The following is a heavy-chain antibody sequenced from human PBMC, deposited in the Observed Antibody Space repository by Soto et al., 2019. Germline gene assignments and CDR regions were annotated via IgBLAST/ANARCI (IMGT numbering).Heavy chain of an antibody. CDR1: GGSVSSDDYY. CDR3: TRLDSSGSFDY. V-gene: IGHV4-30-4*01. D-gene: IGHD3-22*01. Sequence: QVQLQESGPGLVKPSQALSLTCTVSGGSVSSDDYYWIWIRQPPGKGLEWIGYIYYSGSTYYNPSLKSRATISLDTSKNQFSLNLSSVTAADTAVYYCTRLDSSGSFDYWGQGTLVTVSS. CDR2: IYYSGST. J-gene: IGHJ4*02.